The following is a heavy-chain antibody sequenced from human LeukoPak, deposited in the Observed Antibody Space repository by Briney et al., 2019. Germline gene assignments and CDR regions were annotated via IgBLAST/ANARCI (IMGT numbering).Heavy chain of an antibody. CDR2: ISGSGGNT. V-gene: IGHV3-23*01. D-gene: IGHD3-3*02. Sequence: PGGSLRLSXAASGFTFSTYTMSWVGQAPGKGLEWVSAISGSGGNTYYADSVKGRFTISRDNSKNTLYLQMDSLRADDTAVYYCAKAAFSRTSYFDYWGQGTLVTASS. CDR3: AKAAFSRTSYFDY. J-gene: IGHJ4*02. CDR1: GFTFSTYT.